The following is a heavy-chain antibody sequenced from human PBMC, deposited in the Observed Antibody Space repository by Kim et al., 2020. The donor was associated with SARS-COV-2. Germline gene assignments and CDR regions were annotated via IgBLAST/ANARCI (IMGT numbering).Heavy chain of an antibody. CDR1: GYTFTSYA. CDR3: ARDRHGLYYYYGMDV. Sequence: ASVKVSCKASGYTFTSYAMNWVRQAPGQGLEWMGWINTNTGNPTYAQGFTGRFVLSLDTSVSTAYLRISSLKAEDTAVYYCARDRHGLYYYYGMDVWGQGTTVTVSS. V-gene: IGHV7-4-1*02. J-gene: IGHJ6*02. CDR2: INTNTGNP.